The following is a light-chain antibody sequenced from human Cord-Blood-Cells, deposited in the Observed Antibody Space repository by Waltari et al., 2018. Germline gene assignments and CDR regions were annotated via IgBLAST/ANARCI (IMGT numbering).Light chain of an antibody. CDR2: GAS. CDR3: QQYGSSPPT. J-gene: IGKJ1*01. Sequence: EIVLTQSPGTLSLSPGERATLSCRASQSVSSSYLAWDQQKPGQAPGLLSYGASSRATGIPDRFSGSGSGTDFSLTISRLEPEDVAVYYCQQYGSSPPTFGQGTKLEIK. V-gene: IGKV3-20*01. CDR1: QSVSSSY.